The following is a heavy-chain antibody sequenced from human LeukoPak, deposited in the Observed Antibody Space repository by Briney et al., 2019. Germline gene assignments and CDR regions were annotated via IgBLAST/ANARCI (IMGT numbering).Heavy chain of an antibody. D-gene: IGHD1-14*01. CDR3: ARGLAESGASRYYYYYMDV. Sequence: GRSLRLSCAASGFTFSSYGMHWVRQAPGKGLEWEAVIWYDGSNKYYADSVKGRFTISRDNSKNTLYLQMNSLRAEDTAVYYCARGLAESGASRYYYYYMDVWGKGTTVTVSS. V-gene: IGHV3-33*01. J-gene: IGHJ6*03. CDR1: GFTFSSYG. CDR2: IWYDGSNK.